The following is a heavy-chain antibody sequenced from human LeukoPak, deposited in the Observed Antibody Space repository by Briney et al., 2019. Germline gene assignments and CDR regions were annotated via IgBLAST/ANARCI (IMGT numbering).Heavy chain of an antibody. CDR3: ARHGDGYNPFDY. V-gene: IGHV5-10-1*01. Sequence: GESLKISCKGSGYSFTSYWISWVRQMPGKGLEWMGRIDPSDSYTNYSPSFQGHVTISADKSISTAYLQWSSLKASDTAMYYCARHGDGYNPFDYWGQGTLVTVSS. CDR1: GYSFTSYW. CDR2: IDPSDSYT. J-gene: IGHJ4*02. D-gene: IGHD5-24*01.